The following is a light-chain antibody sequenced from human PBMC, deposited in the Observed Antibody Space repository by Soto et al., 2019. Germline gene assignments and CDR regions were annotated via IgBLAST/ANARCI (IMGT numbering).Light chain of an antibody. CDR3: HQYGSAPAWT. CDR2: GAS. CDR1: QSISSSY. J-gene: IGKJ1*01. V-gene: IGKV3-20*01. Sequence: EIVLTQSPGTLSLFPGERATLSCRASQSISSSYLAWYQQKPGQAPRLLSYGASSRATGIPDRFSGAGSATDFTLTISRLEPEDFAVYYCHQYGSAPAWTFGQGTKVEIK.